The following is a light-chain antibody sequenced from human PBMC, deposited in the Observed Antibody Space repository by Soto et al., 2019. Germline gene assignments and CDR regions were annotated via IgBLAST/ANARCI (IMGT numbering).Light chain of an antibody. V-gene: IGKV1-33*01. CDR2: DAS. CDR3: QQYDILPIT. CDR1: QDINIY. J-gene: IGKJ5*01. Sequence: DIEITKCPSSLFASVGDRVTITCQATQDINIYLNWYQQKQGKDPNLLIYDASNLEIGVPSRFSGSGSGTHFTFTISSLQTEDIGTYYCQQYDILPITFGRGTRLEIK.